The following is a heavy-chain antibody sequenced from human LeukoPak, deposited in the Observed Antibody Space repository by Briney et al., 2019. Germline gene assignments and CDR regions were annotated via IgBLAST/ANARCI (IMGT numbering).Heavy chain of an antibody. CDR1: GGSISSYY. D-gene: IGHD3-10*01. Sequence: SETLSLTCTVAGGSISSYYWSWTRQPPGKGLGWIGYVYYSGSTNYNPSLKSRVTISVDTSKNQFSLKLSSVTAADTAVYYCARGNGLWFAESIYPFDPWGQGTLVTVSS. J-gene: IGHJ5*02. CDR3: ARGNGLWFAESIYPFDP. V-gene: IGHV4-59*01. CDR2: VYYSGST.